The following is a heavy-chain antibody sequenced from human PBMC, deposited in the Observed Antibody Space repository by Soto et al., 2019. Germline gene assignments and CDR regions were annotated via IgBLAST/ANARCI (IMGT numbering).Heavy chain of an antibody. V-gene: IGHV3-53*01. CDR2: TYSGGST. CDR3: AREPGPLPKAFYSGMDV. Sequence: EVQLVESGGGLIQPGGSLRLSCAASGFTVSSNYMSWVRQAPGKGLEWVSVTYSGGSTYYADSVKGRFTISRDNSKNTRYLQWNSLTAEDTAVYHRAREPGPLPKAFYSGMDVWSQGTTVTVSS. J-gene: IGHJ6*02. CDR1: GFTVSSNY.